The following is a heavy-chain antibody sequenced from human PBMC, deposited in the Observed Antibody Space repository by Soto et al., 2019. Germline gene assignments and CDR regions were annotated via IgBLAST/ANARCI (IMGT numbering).Heavy chain of an antibody. CDR2: VDGSGYDT. Sequence: PGGSLRLSCAASGFTFSSHDMGWLRQAPGTGPEWVAFVDGSGYDTSYGDSVKGRFTISRDNSDNSLYLHMGSLRAEDTGRYFCAREIFAAAYAATSAFDLWGQGTLVTVSS. CDR3: AREIFAAAYAATSAFDL. V-gene: IGHV3-23*01. D-gene: IGHD2-8*01. J-gene: IGHJ4*02. CDR1: GFTFSSHD.